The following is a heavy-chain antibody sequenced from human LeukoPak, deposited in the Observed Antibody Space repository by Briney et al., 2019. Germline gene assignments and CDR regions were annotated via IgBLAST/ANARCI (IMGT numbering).Heavy chain of an antibody. CDR2: ISSSGSTI. J-gene: IGHJ4*02. CDR1: GFTFSSYE. Sequence: PGGSLRLSCAASGFTFSSYEMNWVRQAPGKGLEWVSYISSSGSTIYYADSVKGRFTISRDNAKSSLYLQMNSLRAEDTAVYYCASNSGSAGPLYFDYWGQGALVTVSS. V-gene: IGHV3-48*03. D-gene: IGHD1-26*01. CDR3: ASNSGSAGPLYFDY.